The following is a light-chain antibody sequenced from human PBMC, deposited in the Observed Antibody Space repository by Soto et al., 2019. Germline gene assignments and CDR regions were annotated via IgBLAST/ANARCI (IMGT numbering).Light chain of an antibody. CDR1: QSISSW. CDR3: QHYNSYSEA. Sequence: GDIVTITCLASQSISSWLAWYQQKPGKAPKLLIYDASSLESGVPSRFSGSGSGTEFTLTISSLQPDDFATYYCQHYNSYSEAFGQRTKVDIK. CDR2: DAS. V-gene: IGKV1-5*01. J-gene: IGKJ1*01.